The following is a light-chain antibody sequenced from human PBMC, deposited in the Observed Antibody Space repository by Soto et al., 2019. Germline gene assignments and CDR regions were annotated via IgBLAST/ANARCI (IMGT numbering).Light chain of an antibody. CDR1: SSDVGGYNF. Sequence: QSALTQPSSVSGSPGQSITISCTGTSSDVGGYNFVSWYQQHPGKVPKLMIFDVNRRPSGVSDRFSGSKSGNTASLTISGLQAEDEGDYYCCSYTSSSTHVFGSGTKVTVL. CDR2: DVN. J-gene: IGLJ1*01. CDR3: CSYTSSSTHV. V-gene: IGLV2-14*03.